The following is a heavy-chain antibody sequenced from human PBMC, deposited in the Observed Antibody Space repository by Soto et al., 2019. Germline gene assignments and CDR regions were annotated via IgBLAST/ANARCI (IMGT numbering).Heavy chain of an antibody. V-gene: IGHV1-69*13. J-gene: IGHJ6*02. D-gene: IGHD2-2*02. CDR2: IIPIFGTA. Sequence: SVKVSCKASGGTFSSYAISWVRQAPGQGLEWMGGIIPIFGTANYAQKFQGRVTITADESTSTAYMELSSLGSEDTAVYYCARDIPRTFDYYYGMDVWGQGTTVTVSS. CDR1: GGTFSSYA. CDR3: ARDIPRTFDYYYGMDV.